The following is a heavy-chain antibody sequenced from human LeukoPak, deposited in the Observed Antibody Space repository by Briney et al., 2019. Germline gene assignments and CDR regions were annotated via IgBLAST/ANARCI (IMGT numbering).Heavy chain of an antibody. J-gene: IGHJ4*02. CDR1: GFTFSSFG. CDR3: AQRHRYSSPYLAY. Sequence: HPGGSLRLSCAASGFTFSSFGMHWVRQAPGKGLEWVAFIQYDGSKNFYSDSVKGRFTISRDNSKDTLFLQMNILRAEDTAVYYCAQRHRYSSPYLAYWGQGSLVTVSS. V-gene: IGHV3-30*02. CDR2: IQYDGSKN. D-gene: IGHD6-25*01.